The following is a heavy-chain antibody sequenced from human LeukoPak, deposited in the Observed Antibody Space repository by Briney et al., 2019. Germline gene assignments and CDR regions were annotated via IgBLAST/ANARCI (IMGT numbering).Heavy chain of an antibody. CDR3: ARGRGRGQFFNESSGCYFAMDY. V-gene: IGHV1-46*01. CDR2: INPSGGST. J-gene: IGHJ4*02. Sequence: GASVKVSCKASGYTFTSYYMHWVRQAPGQGLEWLGIINPSGGSTNYAQNFQGRVTMTRDTSTSTFYMDLNSLRSEDTAVYYCARGRGRGQFFNESSGCYFAMDYWGQGTLVTVSS. D-gene: IGHD3-22*01. CDR1: GYTFTSYY.